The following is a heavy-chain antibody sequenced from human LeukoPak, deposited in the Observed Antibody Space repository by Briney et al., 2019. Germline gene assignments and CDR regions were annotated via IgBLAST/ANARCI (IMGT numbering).Heavy chain of an antibody. CDR2: IYSGGNT. CDR1: GFTVSTTY. D-gene: IGHD1-26*01. CDR3: ASNGGNSGTFLQLDY. Sequence: GGSLSLSCAASGFTVSTTYMTWVRQAPGKGLEWVSVIYSGGNTYHTDSVKGRLTIFRDNSENTLYLQMNSLRAEDTAVYYCASNGGNSGTFLQLDYWGQGTLVTVSS. V-gene: IGHV3-66*02. J-gene: IGHJ4*02.